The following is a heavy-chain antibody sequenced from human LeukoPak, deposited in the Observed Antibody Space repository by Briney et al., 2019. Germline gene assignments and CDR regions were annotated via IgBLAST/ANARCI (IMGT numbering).Heavy chain of an antibody. Sequence: PGGSLRLSCAASGFTFSSYDMHWVRQATGKDLEWVSAIGTAGDTYYPGSVKGRFTISKENAKNSLYLQMNSLRAGDTAVYYCAREGNDAFDIWGQGTMVTVSS. CDR1: GFTFSSYD. D-gene: IGHD4-23*01. J-gene: IGHJ3*02. V-gene: IGHV3-13*04. CDR3: AREGNDAFDI. CDR2: IGTAGDT.